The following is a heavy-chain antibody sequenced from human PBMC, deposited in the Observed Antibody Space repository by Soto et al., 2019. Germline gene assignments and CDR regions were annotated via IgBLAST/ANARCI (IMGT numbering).Heavy chain of an antibody. CDR2: ISYDGSNK. CDR1: GFTFSSSG. D-gene: IGHD3-3*01. CDR3: AKDRQADFWRLPSPMDV. Sequence: QVQLVESGGGVVQPGRSLRLSCAASGFTFSSSGIHWVRQAPGKGLEWVAVISYDGSNKFYIDSVKGRFTVSRDNSKNTLYLQMSSLRAEDPAVYVFAKDRQADFWRLPSPMDVWGQGTTVNVS. V-gene: IGHV3-30*18. J-gene: IGHJ6*02.